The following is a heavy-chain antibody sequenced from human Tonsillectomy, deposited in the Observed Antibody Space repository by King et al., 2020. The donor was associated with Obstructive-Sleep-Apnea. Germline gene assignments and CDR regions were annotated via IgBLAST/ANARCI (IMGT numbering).Heavy chain of an antibody. D-gene: IGHD6-19*01. CDR1: GYTFTSYD. V-gene: IGHV1-8*01. CDR3: ARPIGQWLVRTFDY. J-gene: IGHJ4*02. Sequence: QLVQSGAEVKKPGASVKVSCQASGYTFTSYDINWVRQATGQGLEWMGWMNPNSGNTGYAQKFQGRVTMTRNTSISTAYMELSSLRSEDTAVYYCARPIGQWLVRTFDYWGQGTLVTVSS. CDR2: MNPNSGNT.